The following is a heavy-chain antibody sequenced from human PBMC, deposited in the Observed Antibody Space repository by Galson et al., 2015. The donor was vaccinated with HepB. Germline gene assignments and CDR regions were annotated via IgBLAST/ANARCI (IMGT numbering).Heavy chain of an antibody. J-gene: IGHJ5*01. Sequence: SLRLSCAASGFTLSSYWMHWVRQAPGKGLVWVSRISSDGSSTTYADSVKGRFTISRDNAKNTLYLQMNSLRAEDTAVYYCARARVVTNWFDSWGQGTLVTVSS. CDR1: GFTLSSYW. V-gene: IGHV3-74*01. CDR2: ISSDGSST. D-gene: IGHD4-23*01. CDR3: ARARVVTNWFDS.